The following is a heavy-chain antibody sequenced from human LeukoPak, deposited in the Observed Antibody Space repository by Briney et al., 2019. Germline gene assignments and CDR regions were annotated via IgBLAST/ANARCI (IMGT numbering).Heavy chain of an antibody. CDR3: AKDRYYYGSESYPIEAFDV. J-gene: IGHJ3*01. CDR1: GFTFSGYG. D-gene: IGHD3-10*01. Sequence: PGGSLRLSCAASGFTFSGYGMNWVRQAPGKGLEWVSSISSSSSYIYYADSVKGRFTIPRDNSKNTLYVQMNSLRTEDTAVYYCAKDRYYYGSESYPIEAFDVWGQGTMVSVS. V-gene: IGHV3-21*01. CDR2: ISSSSSYI.